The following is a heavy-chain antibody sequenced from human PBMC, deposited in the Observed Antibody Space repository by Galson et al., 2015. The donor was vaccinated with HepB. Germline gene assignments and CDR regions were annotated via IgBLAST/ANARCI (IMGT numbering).Heavy chain of an antibody. D-gene: IGHD3-16*01. J-gene: IGHJ6*02. Sequence: SLRLSCAASGFTLDDYAMHWVRQAPGKGLEWVSGISWNSGTIAYADSVKGRFTISRDNAKNSLYLQMNSLRAEDTALYYCAKDCAGSVGGGLFMGGYYGMDGWGQGTPVTVSS. CDR3: AKDCAGSVGGGLFMGGYYGMDG. CDR1: GFTLDDYA. CDR2: ISWNSGTI. V-gene: IGHV3-9*01.